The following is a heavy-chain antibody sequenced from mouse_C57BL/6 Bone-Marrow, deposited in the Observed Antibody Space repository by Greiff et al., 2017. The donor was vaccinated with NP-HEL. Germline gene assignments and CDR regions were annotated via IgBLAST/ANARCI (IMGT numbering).Heavy chain of an antibody. CDR3: TVGAYYGSSYVRLYYAMDY. Sequence: EVQGVESGTVLARPGASVKMSCKTSGYTFTSYWMHWVKQRPGQGLEWIGAIYPGNSDTSYNQKFKGKAKLTAVTSASTAYMELSSLTNEDSAVYYCTVGAYYGSSYVRLYYAMDYWGQGTSVTVSS. CDR1: GYTFTSYW. J-gene: IGHJ4*01. CDR2: IYPGNSDT. V-gene: IGHV1-5*01. D-gene: IGHD1-1*01.